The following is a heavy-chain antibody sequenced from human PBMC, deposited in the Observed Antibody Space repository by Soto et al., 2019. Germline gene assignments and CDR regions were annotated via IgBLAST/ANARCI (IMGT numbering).Heavy chain of an antibody. CDR1: GFTFDRFG. CDR2: ILHDESKE. CDR3: AKALGWPWDGMDV. J-gene: IGHJ6*02. D-gene: IGHD2-21*01. Sequence: PGGSLRLSCAASGFTFDRFGMHWVRQAPGKGLEWVAVILHDESKEYYADSVKGRFTVSRDKSKNTLYLQMNSLRVEDTAVYYCAKALGWPWDGMDVWGRGTKVTVYS. V-gene: IGHV3-30*18.